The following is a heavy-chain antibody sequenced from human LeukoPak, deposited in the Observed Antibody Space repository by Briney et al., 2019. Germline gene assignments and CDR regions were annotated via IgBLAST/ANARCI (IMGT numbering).Heavy chain of an antibody. V-gene: IGHV3-23*01. D-gene: IGHD2-2*01. CDR1: GFTFSTYA. CDR3: AKKGCSTSGCPASFDY. J-gene: IGHJ4*02. CDR2: IRGTDGKT. Sequence: GGSLRLSCAASGFTFSTYAMNWVRQPPGKGLEWVSRIRGTDGKTFYADSVKGRFTISRDNSKNTLYLQMNTLRAEDTALYYCAKKGCSTSGCPASFDYWGQGTLVTVSS.